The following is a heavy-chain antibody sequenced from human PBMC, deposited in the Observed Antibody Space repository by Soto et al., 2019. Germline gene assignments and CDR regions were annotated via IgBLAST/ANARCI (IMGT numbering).Heavy chain of an antibody. CDR3: ARGYAPTYFYYYYYYMDV. V-gene: IGHV4-59*01. Sequence: SETLSLTCTVSGGSISSYYWSWIRQPPGKGLEWIGYIYYSGSTNYNPSLKSRVTISVDTSKNQFSLKLSSVTAADTAVYYCARGYAPTYFYYYYYYMDVWGKGTTVTVSS. CDR2: IYYSGST. J-gene: IGHJ6*03. CDR1: GGSISSYY. D-gene: IGHD2-8*01.